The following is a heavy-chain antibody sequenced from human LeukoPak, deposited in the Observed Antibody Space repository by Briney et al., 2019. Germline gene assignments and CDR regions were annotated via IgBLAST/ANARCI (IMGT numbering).Heavy chain of an antibody. CDR1: GFTFSNAW. J-gene: IGHJ4*02. Sequence: KPGGSLRLSCAASGFTFSNAWMSWVRQAPGKGLGWVGRIQRKTDGGTTDYAARVKGRFTISRDDSKNTLYLQMNSLKTEDTAVYYCTTSGGGYGPYYFDYWGQGTLVTVSS. V-gene: IGHV3-15*01. CDR3: TTSGGGYGPYYFDY. CDR2: IQRKTDGGTT. D-gene: IGHD5-12*01.